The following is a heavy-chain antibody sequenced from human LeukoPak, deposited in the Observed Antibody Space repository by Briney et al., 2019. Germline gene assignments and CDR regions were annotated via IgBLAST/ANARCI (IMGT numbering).Heavy chain of an antibody. D-gene: IGHD2-8*02. J-gene: IGHJ5*02. CDR1: GYSFTSYW. CDR2: IYPGDSDT. Sequence: GESLKISCKGSGYSFTSYWIGWVRQMPGKGLEWMGIIYPGDSDTRYSPSFQGQVTISVDKSISTAYLQWSSLKASDTATYYCARGAVVYAKGNWFDPWGQGTLVTVSS. CDR3: ARGAVVYAKGNWFDP. V-gene: IGHV5-51*01.